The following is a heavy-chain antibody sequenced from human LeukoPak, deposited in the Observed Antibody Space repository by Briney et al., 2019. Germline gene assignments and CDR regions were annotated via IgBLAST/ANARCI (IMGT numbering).Heavy chain of an antibody. D-gene: IGHD1-26*01. CDR3: AKGGGSYTTDAFHI. Sequence: PGGPLRVSCAASGFTFSTYAMSWVRQAPGNGLEWVSSISGSGGSTYSADSVKGRFTVSRDNSKNTLYLQMNSLRAEDTAVYYCAKGGGSYTTDAFHIWGRGTMVTVSS. J-gene: IGHJ3*02. V-gene: IGHV3-23*01. CDR1: GFTFSTYA. CDR2: ISGSGGST.